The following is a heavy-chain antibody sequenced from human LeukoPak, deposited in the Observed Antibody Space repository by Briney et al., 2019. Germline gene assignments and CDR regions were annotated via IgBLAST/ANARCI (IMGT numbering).Heavy chain of an antibody. CDR1: GFTFSSFW. CDR2: IKQEGSEK. V-gene: IGHV3-7*01. CDR3: ASGFELDY. J-gene: IGHJ4*02. Sequence: PGGSLRLSCAASGFTFSSFWMSWVRQAPGKGLEWVANIKQEGSEKYYVGSVKGRFTISRDDARNSLYLQMNSLRAEDTAVYFCASGFELDYWGQGTLVTVSS.